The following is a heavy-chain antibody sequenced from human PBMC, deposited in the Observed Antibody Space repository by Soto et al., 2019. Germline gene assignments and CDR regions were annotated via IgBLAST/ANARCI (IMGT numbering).Heavy chain of an antibody. J-gene: IGHJ4*02. V-gene: IGHV4-4*02. Sequence: QMQLQESGPGLVKPSETLSLTCAVSSASIITEQRWTWVRQPPGKGLVWIGEIHHSGSTNNNPSLRSRVTMSVDKSKNQFSLNLNSVTAADTALYYCARSFGWYAIDHWGQGTLVIVSS. D-gene: IGHD6-19*01. CDR2: IHHSGST. CDR1: SASIITEQR. CDR3: ARSFGWYAIDH.